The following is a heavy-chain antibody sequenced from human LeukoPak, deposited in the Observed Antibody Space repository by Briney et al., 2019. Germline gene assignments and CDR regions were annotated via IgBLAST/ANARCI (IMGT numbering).Heavy chain of an antibody. CDR1: GGSISSGGYS. CDR3: ARVYDFWSGYYPSFDY. J-gene: IGHJ4*02. CDR2: IYYSGST. Sequence: SETLSLTCTVSGGSISSGGYSWSWIRQHPGKGLEWIGYIYYSGSTYYNPSLKSRVTISVDTSKNQFSLKLSSVTAADTAVYYCARVYDFWSGYYPSFDYWGQGTLVTVSS. V-gene: IGHV4-31*03. D-gene: IGHD3-3*01.